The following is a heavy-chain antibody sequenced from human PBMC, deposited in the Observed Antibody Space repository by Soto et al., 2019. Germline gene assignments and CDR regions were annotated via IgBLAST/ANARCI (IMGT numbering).Heavy chain of an antibody. Sequence: QVHLVQSGAEVKKPGASVKVSCQGSGYAFTTYGITWVRQAPGQGLEWMGWISAHNGNTNYAPKLQGRVTVTTDTSTSTAYMVLRRLIYDDTAVDCCARGRYGDYWGQGALVTVSS. D-gene: IGHD1-1*01. V-gene: IGHV1-18*01. J-gene: IGHJ4*02. CDR1: GYAFTTYG. CDR2: ISAHNGNT. CDR3: ARGRYGDY.